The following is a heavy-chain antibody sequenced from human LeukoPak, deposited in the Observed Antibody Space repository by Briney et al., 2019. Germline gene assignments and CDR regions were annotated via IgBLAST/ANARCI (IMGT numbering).Heavy chain of an antibody. V-gene: IGHV4-59*08. CDR2: IHYSGST. CDR3: ARSPSTGGASRWFDP. CDR1: GGSISSYY. Sequence: PSETVSLTCTVSGGSISSYYWNWIRQPPGTGLEWIGHIHYSGSTKYNPSLKGRVTISLDTSKNQFSLILSSVTAADTAVYYCARSPSTGGASRWFDPWGQGTLVTVSS. J-gene: IGHJ5*02. D-gene: IGHD2-8*02.